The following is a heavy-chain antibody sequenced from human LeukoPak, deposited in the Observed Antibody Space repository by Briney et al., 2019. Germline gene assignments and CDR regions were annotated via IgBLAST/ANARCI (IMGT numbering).Heavy chain of an antibody. CDR3: ARHDSSGPYNAFDI. J-gene: IGHJ3*02. CDR1: GVSISSSYY. D-gene: IGHD3-22*01. V-gene: IGHV4-39*01. Sequence: SETLSLTCTVSGVSISSSYYWGWIRQPPGKGLEWIGSIYYSGSTYYNPSLKSRVTISGDTSKNQFSLKLSSVTAADTAMYYCARHDSSGPYNAFDIWGQGTMVTVSS. CDR2: IYYSGST.